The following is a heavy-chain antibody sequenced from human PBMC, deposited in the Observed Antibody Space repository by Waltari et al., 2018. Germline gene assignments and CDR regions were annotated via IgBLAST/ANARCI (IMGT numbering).Heavy chain of an antibody. CDR3: ARYLNSWAPFDY. Sequence: EVQLLESGGGLVQPGGSLRLSCAASGFTFSSYAMTWVRQAPGKGVEWFSRISGSGSYTYYADSVKGRFTFSRDNSKNTLYLQMNSLRAEDTAVYYCARYLNSWAPFDYWGQGTLVTVSS. D-gene: IGHD6-13*01. CDR2: ISGSGSYT. J-gene: IGHJ4*02. V-gene: IGHV3-23*01. CDR1: GFTFSSYA.